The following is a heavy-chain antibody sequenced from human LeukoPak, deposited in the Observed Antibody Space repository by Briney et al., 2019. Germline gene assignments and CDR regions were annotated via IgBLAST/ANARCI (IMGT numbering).Heavy chain of an antibody. J-gene: IGHJ4*02. V-gene: IGHV3-23*01. Sequence: GGSLRLSCAASGFTFITYAMSWVRQAPGKGLEWVSGISGSGGSTYYAGSVKGRFAISRDNSKNTLYLQMNSLRAEDTAVYYCARVPDPEIVGATYYFDYWGQGTLVTVSS. CDR2: ISGSGGST. CDR3: ARVPDPEIVGATYYFDY. D-gene: IGHD1-26*01. CDR1: GFTFITYA.